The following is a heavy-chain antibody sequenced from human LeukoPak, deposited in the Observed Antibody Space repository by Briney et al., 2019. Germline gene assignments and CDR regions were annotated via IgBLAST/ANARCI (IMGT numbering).Heavy chain of an antibody. D-gene: IGHD3-10*01. J-gene: IGHJ4*02. V-gene: IGHV3-21*01. Sequence: GGSLRLSCAASGFTFSSYAMHWVRQAPGKGLQWVSYISSSSSYIYYADSVKGRFTVSRDNAKNSLYLQLNSLRVEDTAVYYCARDNGSYCFDYWGQGTLVSVSS. CDR2: ISSSSSYI. CDR3: ARDNGSYCFDY. CDR1: GFTFSSYA.